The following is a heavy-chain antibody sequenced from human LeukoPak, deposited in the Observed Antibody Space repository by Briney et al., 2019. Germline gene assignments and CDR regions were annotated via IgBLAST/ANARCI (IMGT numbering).Heavy chain of an antibody. CDR1: GDSINSLDL. D-gene: IGHD3-22*01. CDR3: AGLVGRYSSGLYYYYFDY. CDR2: MYLSGTT. V-gene: IGHV4-4*02. J-gene: IGHJ4*02. Sequence: SETLSLTCTVSGDSINSLDLWSWVRQPPGKGLEWIGEMYLSGTTHSNPFVKSRVTISIDKSKNQFFLNLSSVTAADTAVYYCAGLVGRYSSGLYYYYFDYWGQGTLVTVSS.